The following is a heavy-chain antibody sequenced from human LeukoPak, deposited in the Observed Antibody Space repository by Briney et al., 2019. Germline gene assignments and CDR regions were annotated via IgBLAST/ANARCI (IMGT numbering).Heavy chain of an antibody. Sequence: SETLSLTCTVSGGSISSGDYYWSWIRQPPGKGLEWIGYIYYSGSTYYNPSLKSRVTISVDTSKNQFSLKLSSVTAADTAVYYCARDLGPMTTVDYYGMDVWGQGTTVTVSS. CDR3: ARDLGPMTTVDYYGMDV. J-gene: IGHJ6*02. CDR1: GGSISSGDYY. D-gene: IGHD4-23*01. V-gene: IGHV4-30-4*01. CDR2: IYYSGST.